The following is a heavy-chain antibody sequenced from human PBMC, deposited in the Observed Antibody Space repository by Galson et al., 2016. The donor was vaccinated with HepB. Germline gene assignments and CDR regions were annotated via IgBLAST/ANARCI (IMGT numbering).Heavy chain of an antibody. D-gene: IGHD2/OR15-2a*01. CDR3: ARHGFYCQDY. CDR2: IHHRGNT. J-gene: IGHJ4*01. Sequence: SETLSPTCVVSGGSISSNDWWSSVRQRPEKGLEWIGEIHHRGNTHYSPTLKSRVTISVDTSKKEASLKLSSVTAADTAVYYCARHGFYCQDYWGQGSLVTVSS. CDR1: GGSISSNDW. V-gene: IGHV4/OR15-8*02.